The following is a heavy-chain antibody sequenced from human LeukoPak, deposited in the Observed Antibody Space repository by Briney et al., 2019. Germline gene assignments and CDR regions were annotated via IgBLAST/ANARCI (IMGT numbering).Heavy chain of an antibody. J-gene: IGHJ4*02. Sequence: PSETLSLTCTVSGGSIFSYYWSWIRQPPGKGLEWIGYIYYSGSTTYNPSLKSRVIISVDTSKNQFSLKLRSVTAADTAVYYCARVDEVAGSRLPDYWGRGTLVTVSS. CDR2: IYYSGST. V-gene: IGHV4-59*01. CDR1: GGSIFSYY. D-gene: IGHD6-19*01. CDR3: ARVDEVAGSRLPDY.